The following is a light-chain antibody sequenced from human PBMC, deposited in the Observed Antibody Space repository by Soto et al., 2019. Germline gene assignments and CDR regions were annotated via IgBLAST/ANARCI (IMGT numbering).Light chain of an antibody. Sequence: AIQLTQSPSSLSASVGDRVTITCRASQGISSALAWYQQKPGKAPKLLIDDASSLESGVPSRFSSRGSWTDFTLPTSSLQPQDFPTDDCQQFNSYPPFTFGPGAKVDI. J-gene: IGKJ3*01. CDR3: QQFNSYPPFT. CDR2: DAS. CDR1: QGISSA. V-gene: IGKV1-13*02.